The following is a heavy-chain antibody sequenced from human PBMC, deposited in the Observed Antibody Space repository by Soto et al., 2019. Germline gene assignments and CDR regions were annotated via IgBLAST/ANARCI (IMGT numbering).Heavy chain of an antibody. CDR2: IYYSGST. Sequence: SETLSLTCTFSGVSISSGGYYWSWIRQHPGKGLEWIGYIYYSGSTYYNPSLKSRVTISVDTSKNQFSLKLSSVTAADTAVYYCARSLRAYCSSTSCPRGYFDYWGQGTLVTVSS. V-gene: IGHV4-31*03. J-gene: IGHJ4*02. CDR3: ARSLRAYCSSTSCPRGYFDY. CDR1: GVSISSGGYY. D-gene: IGHD2-2*01.